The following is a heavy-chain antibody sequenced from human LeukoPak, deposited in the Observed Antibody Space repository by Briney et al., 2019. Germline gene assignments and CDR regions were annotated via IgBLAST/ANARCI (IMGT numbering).Heavy chain of an antibody. CDR1: GFTFSNYA. D-gene: IGHD3-16*01. J-gene: IGHJ6*02. Sequence: GGSLRLSCTASGFTFSNYAMTWVRQAPGKGLEWVASINHNGNVNYYVDSVKGRFTISRDNAKNSLYLQMSNLRAEDTAVYFCARGGGLDVWGQGATVTVSS. V-gene: IGHV3-7*03. CDR2: INHNGNVN. CDR3: ARGGGLDV.